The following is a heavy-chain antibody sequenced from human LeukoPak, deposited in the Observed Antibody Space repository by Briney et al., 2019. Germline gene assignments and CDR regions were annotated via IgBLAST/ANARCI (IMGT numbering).Heavy chain of an antibody. Sequence: ASVKVSCKASGYTFTGYYIHWVRQAPGQGLEWVGWINPNNGGTSYAQRFQGRVTITRNTSISTAYMELSSLRSEDTAVYYCARRARGDIWFGSVRGRFDPWGQGTLVTVSS. CDR1: GYTFTGYY. CDR2: INPNNGGT. V-gene: IGHV1-2*02. D-gene: IGHD3-10*01. J-gene: IGHJ5*02. CDR3: ARRARGDIWFGSVRGRFDP.